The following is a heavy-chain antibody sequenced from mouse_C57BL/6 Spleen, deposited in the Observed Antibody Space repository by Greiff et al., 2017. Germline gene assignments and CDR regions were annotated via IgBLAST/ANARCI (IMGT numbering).Heavy chain of an antibody. D-gene: IGHD2-5*01. CDR1: GFSLTSYA. Sequence: QVQLQQSGPGLVAPSQSLFITCTVSGFSLTSYAISWVRQPPGKGLEWLGVIWTGGGTNYNSALKSRLSISKDNSKSQVFLKMNSLQTDDTARYYCARFYYSNYVDYAMDYWGQGTSVTVSS. J-gene: IGHJ4*01. CDR3: ARFYYSNYVDYAMDY. V-gene: IGHV2-9-1*01. CDR2: IWTGGGT.